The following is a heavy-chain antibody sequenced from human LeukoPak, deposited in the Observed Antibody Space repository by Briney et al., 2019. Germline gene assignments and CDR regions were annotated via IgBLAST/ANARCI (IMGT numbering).Heavy chain of an antibody. V-gene: IGHV4-34*01. D-gene: IGHD2-21*01. CDR3: ARHGDWGRYYFDY. Sequence: SETLSLTCAVYGGSFSGYYWSWIRQPPGKGLEWIGEINHSGSTNYNPSLKGRVTISVDTSKNQFSLKLSSVTAADTAVYYCARHGDWGRYYFDYWGQGTLVTVSS. CDR2: INHSGST. J-gene: IGHJ4*02. CDR1: GGSFSGYY.